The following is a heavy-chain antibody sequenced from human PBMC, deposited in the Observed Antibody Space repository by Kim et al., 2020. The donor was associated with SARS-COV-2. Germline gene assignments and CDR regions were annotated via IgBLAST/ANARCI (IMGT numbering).Heavy chain of an antibody. CDR1: GFTFSSYG. J-gene: IGHJ1*01. V-gene: IGHV3-33*01. Sequence: GGSLRLSCAASGFTFSSYGMHCVRQAPGKGLEWVAVIWYDGSNKYYADSVKGRFTISRDNSKNTLYLQMNSLRAEDTAVYYCARDRSPIGVVTAIHFQHWGQGTLVTVSS. CDR3: ARDRSPIGVVTAIHFQH. D-gene: IGHD2-21*02. CDR2: IWYDGSNK.